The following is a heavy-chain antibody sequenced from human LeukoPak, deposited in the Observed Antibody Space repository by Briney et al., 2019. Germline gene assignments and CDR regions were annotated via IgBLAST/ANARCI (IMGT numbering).Heavy chain of an antibody. CDR2: IYYSGSP. Sequence: PSETLSLTCTVSGGSISSSSYYWGWIRQPPGKGLEWIGSIYYSGSPYYNPSLKSRVTISVDPTKNHFSQKLSSVTAADTAVYYCARQIWITMVRGAPRGAFDIWGQGTMVTVSS. CDR1: GGSISSSSYY. V-gene: IGHV4-39*01. CDR3: ARQIWITMVRGAPRGAFDI. J-gene: IGHJ3*02. D-gene: IGHD3-10*01.